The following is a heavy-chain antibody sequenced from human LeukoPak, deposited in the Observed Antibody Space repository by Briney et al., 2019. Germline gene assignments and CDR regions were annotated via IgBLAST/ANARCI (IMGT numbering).Heavy chain of an antibody. CDR2: VNPGNGNT. CDR3: GRDRKTYDHAWGSFRSGAYLDY. D-gene: IGHD3-16*02. Sequence: GASVKVSCKTSGYTFNNYYIHWVRQAPGQGLEWLGIVNPGNGNTKYAENFQDRVMMTYDMSTSTVDMELRGLKSDDTAIYFCGRDRKTYDHAWGSFRSGAYLDYWGQGTLVTVSS. CDR1: GYTFNNYY. J-gene: IGHJ4*02. V-gene: IGHV1-46*02.